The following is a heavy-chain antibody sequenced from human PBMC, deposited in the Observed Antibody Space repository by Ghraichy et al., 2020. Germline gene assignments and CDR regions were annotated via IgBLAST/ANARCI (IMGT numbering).Heavy chain of an antibody. J-gene: IGHJ4*02. V-gene: IGHV4-34*01. CDR2: INHSGST. Sequence: SQTLSLTCAVYGGSFSGYYWSWIRQPPGKGLEWIGEINHSGSTNYNPSLKSRVTISVDTSKNQFSLKLSSVTAADTAVYYCARGFFGRELLRTSYFDYWGQGTLVTVSS. CDR1: GGSFSGYY. CDR3: ARGFFGRELLRTSYFDY. D-gene: IGHD1-26*01.